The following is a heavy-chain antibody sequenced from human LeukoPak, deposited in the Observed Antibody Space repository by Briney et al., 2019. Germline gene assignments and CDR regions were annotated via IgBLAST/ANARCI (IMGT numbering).Heavy chain of an antibody. CDR2: ISYDGSNK. D-gene: IGHD6-19*01. J-gene: IGHJ4*02. Sequence: GGSLRLSCAASGFTFSSYGMHWVRQAPGKGLEWVALISYDGSNKYYVDSVKGRFTISRDNSKNTLYLRMNSLRPEDTAVYYCAKDRGEQWLVTSFDYWGQGTLVTVSS. CDR3: AKDRGEQWLVTSFDY. V-gene: IGHV3-30*18. CDR1: GFTFSSYG.